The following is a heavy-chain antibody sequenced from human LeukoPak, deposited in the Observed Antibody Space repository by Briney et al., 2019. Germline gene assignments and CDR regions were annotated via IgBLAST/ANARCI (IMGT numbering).Heavy chain of an antibody. Sequence: GGSLRLSCAASGFTLSGYTINWVRQAPGEGLEWVSSIDGSSRYIYYADSVRGRFTISRDNAKNSLHLQMNSLRVEDTGVYFCARDMAGRSRPPFDYWGQGILVTVSS. J-gene: IGHJ4*02. V-gene: IGHV3-21*01. D-gene: IGHD6-19*01. CDR2: IDGSSRYI. CDR3: ARDMAGRSRPPFDY. CDR1: GFTLSGYT.